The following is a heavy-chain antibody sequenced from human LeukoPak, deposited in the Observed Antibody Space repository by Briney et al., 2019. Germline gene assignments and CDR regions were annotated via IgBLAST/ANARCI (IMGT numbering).Heavy chain of an antibody. CDR1: GFTFSSYG. D-gene: IGHD4-17*01. J-gene: IGHJ4*02. Sequence: GGSLRLSCAASGFTFSSYGMHWVRQAPGKGLEWVAFIRYDGSNKYYADSVKGRFTISRDNSKNTLYLQMNSLRAEDTAVYYCAKDRVGNGDYGAPFDYWGQGTLVTVSS. CDR3: AKDRVGNGDYGAPFDY. V-gene: IGHV3-30*02. CDR2: IRYDGSNK.